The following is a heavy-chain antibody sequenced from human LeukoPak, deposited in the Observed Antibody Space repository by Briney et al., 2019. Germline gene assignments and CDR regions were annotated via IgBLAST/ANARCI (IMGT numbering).Heavy chain of an antibody. D-gene: IGHD3-3*01. J-gene: IGHJ4*02. V-gene: IGHV4-39*07. Sequence: SETLSLTCTVSGDGGDSFTSGPYYWGWLRQPPGRDLQWIGTIYYNGNTYYNPSLKSRVTILEDRSKNQFSLKLTSVTAADTAVYYCARDTDIARFFIWGQGILVTVSS. CDR3: ARDTDIARFFI. CDR2: IYYNGNT. CDR1: GDGGDSFTSGPYY.